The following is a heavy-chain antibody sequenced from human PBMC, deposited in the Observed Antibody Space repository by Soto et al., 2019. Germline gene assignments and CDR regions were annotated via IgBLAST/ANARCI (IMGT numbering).Heavy chain of an antibody. CDR1: GFTSSDYY. J-gene: IGHJ4*02. V-gene: IGHV3-11*01. Sequence: PGGSLRLSCAASGFTSSDYYMSWIRQAPGKGLQWVSYITRSAFNIYYADSVRGRFTISRDNAKNSLYLQMHSLRAEDTAVYYCARVPYGSDLHYFGYWGQGTLVTVSS. CDR2: ITRSAFNI. CDR3: ARVPYGSDLHYFGY. D-gene: IGHD3-10*01.